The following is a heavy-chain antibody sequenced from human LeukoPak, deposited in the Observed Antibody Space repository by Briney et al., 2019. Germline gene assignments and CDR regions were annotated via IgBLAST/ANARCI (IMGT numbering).Heavy chain of an antibody. V-gene: IGHV4-39*01. J-gene: IGHJ4*02. D-gene: IGHD2-21*01. CDR1: GGSISSSSWY. CDR2: IYYTGST. CDR3: ARLYCGGECYSGYFDY. Sequence: SETLSLICTVSGGSISSSSWYWDWIRQPPGKGLEWIGTIYYTGSTYYNPSLKSRVTISVATSKDQFSLKLSSVTAADTAVYYCARLYCGGECYSGYFDYWGQGTLVTVSS.